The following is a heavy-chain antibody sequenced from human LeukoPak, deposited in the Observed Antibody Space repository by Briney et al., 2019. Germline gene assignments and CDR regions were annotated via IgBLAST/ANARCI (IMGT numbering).Heavy chain of an antibody. CDR3: ARDQDIVVVPAAPSTPYYYYYYYMDV. V-gene: IGHV3-33*01. D-gene: IGHD2-2*01. CDR1: GFTFSSYG. CDR2: IWYDGSNK. J-gene: IGHJ6*03. Sequence: GRSLRLSCAASGFTFSSYGMHWVRQAPGKGLEGVAVIWYDGSNKYYADSVKGRFTISRDNSKNTLYLQMNSLRAEDTAVYYCARDQDIVVVPAAPSTPYYYYYYYMDVWGKGTTVTVSS.